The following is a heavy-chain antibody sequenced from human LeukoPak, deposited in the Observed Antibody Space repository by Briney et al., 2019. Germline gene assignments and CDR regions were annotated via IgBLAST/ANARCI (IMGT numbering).Heavy chain of an antibody. Sequence: GGSLRLSCAASGFTFSIYAMSWVRQAPGKGLEWVSAINGSGGSTYYEDSVKGRLTISRDNSKNTLYLKMNSLRAEDTAVYYCAKVPGGSYSPYFDCWGQGTLVTVSS. D-gene: IGHD1-26*01. CDR1: GFTFSIYA. CDR2: INGSGGST. J-gene: IGHJ4*02. V-gene: IGHV3-23*01. CDR3: AKVPGGSYSPYFDC.